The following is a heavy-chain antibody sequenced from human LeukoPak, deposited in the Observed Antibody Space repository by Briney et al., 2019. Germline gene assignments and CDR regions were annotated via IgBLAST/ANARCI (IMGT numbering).Heavy chain of an antibody. J-gene: IGHJ4*02. CDR2: ISYDGSNK. CDR1: GFTFSSYA. Sequence: PGGSLRLSCAAPGFTFSSYAMSWVRQAPGKGLEWVAVISYDGSNKYYADSVKGRFTISRDNSKNTLYLQMNSLRAEDTAVYYCAKSESIAARPGGYWGQGTLVTVSS. CDR3: AKSESIAARPGGY. V-gene: IGHV3-30*18. D-gene: IGHD6-6*01.